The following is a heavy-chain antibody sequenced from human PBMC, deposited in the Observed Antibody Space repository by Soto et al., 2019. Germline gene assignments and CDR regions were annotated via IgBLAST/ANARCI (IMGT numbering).Heavy chain of an antibody. CDR1: GFTFGNYG. Sequence: GGSLRLSCETSGFTFGNYGMGWVRQAPGKGLYRVSGISSSSRRTYYADSVRGRFTISRDNSKNTLYLQMDTLRADDTAVYYCAKVAKYGVVIEYFDFWGQGSLVTVSS. V-gene: IGHV3-23*01. CDR3: AKVAKYGVVIEYFDF. D-gene: IGHD3-3*01. CDR2: ISSSSRRT. J-gene: IGHJ4*02.